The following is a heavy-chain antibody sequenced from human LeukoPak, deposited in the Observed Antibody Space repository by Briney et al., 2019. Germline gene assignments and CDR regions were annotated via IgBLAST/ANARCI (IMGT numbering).Heavy chain of an antibody. D-gene: IGHD2-15*01. CDR1: GYTFISHG. V-gene: IGHV1-18*04. CDR3: ARGVDTPTDQINDY. Sequence: ASVKVSCKASGYTFISHGISWVRQAPGQGLEWMGWVSTYNGNTNYVPKYQGRVTITTDTSTSTAYMELRRLRSDSAAVYYCARGVDTPTDQINDYWGQGTLVTVSS. CDR2: VSTYNGNT. J-gene: IGHJ4*02.